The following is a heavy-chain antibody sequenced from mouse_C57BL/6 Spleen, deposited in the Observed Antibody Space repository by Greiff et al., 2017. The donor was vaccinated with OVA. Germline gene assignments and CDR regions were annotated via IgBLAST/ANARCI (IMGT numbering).Heavy chain of an antibody. CDR3: ARKGSAAAY. Sequence: VQLQQSGAELVKPGASVKISCTASGYAFSSYWMNWVKQRPGKGLEWIGQIYPGDGDTNYNGKFQGKATLTADKSSSTAYMQLSSMTYEDAAVYFYARKGSAAAYWGQGTTLTVSS. V-gene: IGHV1-80*01. CDR1: GYAFSSYW. CDR2: IYPGDGDT. J-gene: IGHJ2*01. D-gene: IGHD3-2*02.